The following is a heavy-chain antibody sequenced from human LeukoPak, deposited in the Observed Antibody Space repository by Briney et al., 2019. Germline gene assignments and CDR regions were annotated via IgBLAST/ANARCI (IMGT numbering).Heavy chain of an antibody. Sequence: SETLSLTCTVSGGSISSSSYYWGWIRQPPGKGLEWIGSIYYSGSTYYNPSLKSRATISVDTSKNQFSLKLSSVTAADTAVYYCARDFTAFDPRRAFDIWGQGTMVTVSS. V-gene: IGHV4-39*07. D-gene: IGHD3-9*01. CDR1: GGSISSSSYY. J-gene: IGHJ3*02. CDR2: IYYSGST. CDR3: ARDFTAFDPRRAFDI.